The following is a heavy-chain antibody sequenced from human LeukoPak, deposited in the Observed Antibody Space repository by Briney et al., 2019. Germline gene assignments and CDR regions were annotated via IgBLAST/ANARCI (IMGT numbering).Heavy chain of an antibody. CDR2: IGTAGDT. D-gene: IGHD6-19*01. CDR1: GFTFSSYD. J-gene: IGHJ4*02. V-gene: IGHV3-13*01. Sequence: GGSLRLSCAASGFTFSSYDMHWVRQATGKGLEWASAIGTAGDTYYPGSVKGRFTISRENAKNSLYLQMNSLRAGDTAVYYCARAVAGVVFDYWGQGTLVTVSS. CDR3: ARAVAGVVFDY.